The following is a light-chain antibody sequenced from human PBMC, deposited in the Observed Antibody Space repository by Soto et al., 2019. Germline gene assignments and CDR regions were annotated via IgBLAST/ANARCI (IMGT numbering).Light chain of an antibody. CDR3: QKYNSVPLT. J-gene: IGKJ3*01. CDR2: AAS. V-gene: IGKV1-27*01. CDR1: QAIGNY. Sequence: DIQVTQFPSSLSATVGDRITITCRASQAIGNYLAWYQQKPGKVPKLLIYAASTLQPGVPSRFSGSRSGTDFTLTVSSLQPEDVATYFCQKYNSVPLTFGPGTKVEIK.